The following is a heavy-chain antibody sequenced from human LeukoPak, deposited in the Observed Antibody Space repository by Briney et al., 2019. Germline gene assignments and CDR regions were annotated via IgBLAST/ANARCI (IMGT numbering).Heavy chain of an antibody. CDR1: GFTLSNYA. D-gene: IGHD2-2*01. J-gene: IGHJ4*02. Sequence: GGSLRLSCAASGFTLSNYAMHWVRQAPGKGLEWVTVISTDGKDKKYAGSVKGRFAISRDNSKNTLDLQMNSLRAEDTAVYYCAKDQKWGPADYYFDSWGQGTLVTVSS. V-gene: IGHV3-30*18. CDR2: ISTDGKDK. CDR3: AKDQKWGPADYYFDS.